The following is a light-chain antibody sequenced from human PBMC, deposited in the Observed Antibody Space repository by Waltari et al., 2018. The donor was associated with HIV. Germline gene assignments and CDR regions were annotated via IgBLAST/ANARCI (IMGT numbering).Light chain of an antibody. CDR2: DAS. V-gene: IGKV3-11*01. J-gene: IGKJ4*01. CDR1: QSVSSY. Sequence: EIVLTQSPATLSLSPGERATISCRASQSVSSYLAWYQQKPGQAPRLLIYDASNRATGIPARFSGSGSGTDFTLTISSLEPEDFAVYYCQQRSNWPGPLTFGGGTKVEIK. CDR3: QQRSNWPGPLT.